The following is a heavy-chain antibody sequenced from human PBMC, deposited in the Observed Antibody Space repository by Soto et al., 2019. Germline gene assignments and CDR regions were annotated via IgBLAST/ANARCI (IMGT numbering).Heavy chain of an antibody. V-gene: IGHV3-74*01. Sequence: EVQLVESGGGLVQPGGSLGLSCVASGFTFSGYWMHWVRQVSGKGLVWVSRINSDGTSTIYADSVKGRFTISRDNAKNTLYLQMNSLRAEDTAVYYCARVGWGLAATQYFFDYWGQGTLVTVSS. CDR3: ARVGWGLAATQYFFDY. J-gene: IGHJ4*02. D-gene: IGHD2-15*01. CDR1: GFTFSGYW. CDR2: INSDGTST.